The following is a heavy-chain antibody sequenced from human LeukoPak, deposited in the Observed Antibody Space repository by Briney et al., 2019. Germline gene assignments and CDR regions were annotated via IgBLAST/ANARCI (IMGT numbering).Heavy chain of an antibody. V-gene: IGHV4-39*01. J-gene: IGHJ4*02. D-gene: IGHD2-15*01. Sequence: SETLSLTCAVSGGSISSNTYYWGWIRQPPGKGLEWIGSFDYSGSTYYNPSLQSRVTIFEDTSKNRFSLKLTSVTAADTAVYYCARHLGGSYYSPFDYWGRGTLVTASS. CDR1: GGSISSNTYY. CDR3: ARHLGGSYYSPFDY. CDR2: FDYSGST.